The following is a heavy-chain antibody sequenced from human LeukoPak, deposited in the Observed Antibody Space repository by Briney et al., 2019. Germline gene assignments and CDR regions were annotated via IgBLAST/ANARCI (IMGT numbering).Heavy chain of an antibody. D-gene: IGHD2-15*01. CDR1: GGSISSYY. Sequence: SETLSLTCTVSGGSISSYYWSWIRQPPGKGLEWIGYTYYSGSTNYNPSLKSRVTISVDTSKNQFSLKLSSVTAADTAVYYCAREVVVAATSTPNWFDPWGQGTLVTVSS. V-gene: IGHV4-59*01. CDR2: TYYSGST. J-gene: IGHJ5*02. CDR3: AREVVVAATSTPNWFDP.